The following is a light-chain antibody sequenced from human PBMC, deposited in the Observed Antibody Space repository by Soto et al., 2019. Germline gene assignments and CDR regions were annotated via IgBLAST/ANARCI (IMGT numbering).Light chain of an antibody. J-gene: IGKJ1*01. CDR2: DTS. CDR1: QSVSSSH. V-gene: IGKV3D-15*01. CDR3: QQYNNWPRT. Sequence: EIVLTQSPGTLSLSPGERATLSCRASQSVSSSHLAWYQHKPGQAPRLLIYDTSNRATGIPARFSGSGSGTDLTLTISSLQSEDFAVYYCQQYNNWPRTFGQGTKVDIK.